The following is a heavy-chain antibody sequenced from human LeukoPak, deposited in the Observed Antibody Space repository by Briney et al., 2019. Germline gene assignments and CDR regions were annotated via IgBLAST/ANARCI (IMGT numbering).Heavy chain of an antibody. D-gene: IGHD5-18*01. V-gene: IGHV3-30*02. CDR2: IRYDGSNK. CDR3: AKDRGEYRYGSLDD. CDR1: GFTFSSYG. Sequence: PGGSLRLSCAASGFTFSSYGMHWARQAPGKGLEWVAFIRYDGSNKYYADSVKGRFTITRDNSKNTLYLQMSRPRAEDRAVYYCAKDRGEYRYGSLDDWGQGTLVTVSS. J-gene: IGHJ4*02.